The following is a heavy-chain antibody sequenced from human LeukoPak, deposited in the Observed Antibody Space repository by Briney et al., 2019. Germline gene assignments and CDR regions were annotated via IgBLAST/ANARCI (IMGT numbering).Heavy chain of an antibody. Sequence: GGSLRLSCVVSGFSLHDYTMHWVRQIPEKGLEWVALLTWNGQITSYGESVKGRFTISRDNAKNSLYLQMNSLRAEDTAVYYCARTYSGSYYELYYFDYWGQGTLVTVSS. CDR3: ARTYSGSYYELYYFDY. CDR2: LTWNGQIT. D-gene: IGHD1-26*01. J-gene: IGHJ4*02. V-gene: IGHV3-43*01. CDR1: GFSLHDYT.